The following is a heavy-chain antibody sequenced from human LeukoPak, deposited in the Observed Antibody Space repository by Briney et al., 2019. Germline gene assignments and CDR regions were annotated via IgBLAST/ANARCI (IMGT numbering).Heavy chain of an antibody. J-gene: IGHJ3*02. Sequence: GESLKISCKGSGYSFTSYWIGWVRQMPGKGLEWIGIIYPGESDTRYSPSFQGQVTISADKSISTAYLQWSSLKASDTAMYYCARHRATDYYDKGDAFDIWGQGTMVTVSS. CDR2: IYPGESDT. D-gene: IGHD3-22*01. CDR1: GYSFTSYW. CDR3: ARHRATDYYDKGDAFDI. V-gene: IGHV5-51*01.